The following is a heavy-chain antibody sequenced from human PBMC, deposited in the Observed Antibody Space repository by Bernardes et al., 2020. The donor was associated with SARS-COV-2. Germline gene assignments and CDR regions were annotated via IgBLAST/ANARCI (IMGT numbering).Heavy chain of an antibody. CDR3: ARVDFSNLYYFDY. Sequence: GGSLRLSREASEFSFSNSAMSWVRQAPGKGLEWVASISSSGGSIYYADSVKGRFAVSRDNAKNSVSLQMNSLRAEDTAVYYCARVDFSNLYYFDYWGQGTPVTVSS. CDR2: ISSSGGSI. D-gene: IGHD4-4*01. V-gene: IGHV3-21*06. CDR1: EFSFSNSA. J-gene: IGHJ4*02.